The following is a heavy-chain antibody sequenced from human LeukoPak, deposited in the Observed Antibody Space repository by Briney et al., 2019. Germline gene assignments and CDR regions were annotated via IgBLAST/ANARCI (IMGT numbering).Heavy chain of an antibody. CDR3: AKDPPLVSWLFDY. J-gene: IGHJ4*02. CDR1: GFTFSSYA. CDR2: ITNSGATT. D-gene: IGHD3-16*01. V-gene: IGHV3-23*01. Sequence: GASLRLSCAASGFTFSSYAMSWVRQPPGEGLGWGSAITNSGATTYYSDYVKGRFTISRSNSKNTLYLQMNSLRAEDTAVYYCAKDPPLVSWLFDYWGQGTLVTVSS.